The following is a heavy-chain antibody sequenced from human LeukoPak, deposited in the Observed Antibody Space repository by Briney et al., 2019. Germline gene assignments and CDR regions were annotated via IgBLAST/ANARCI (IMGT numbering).Heavy chain of an antibody. D-gene: IGHD3-10*01. CDR3: ASYPTMVRGGELDY. Sequence: SETLSLTCNVSGGSISNRAYYWAWIRQPPGKGLEWIGEINHSGSTNYNPSLKSRVTISVDTSKNQFSLKLSSVTAADTAVYYCASYPTMVRGGELDYWGQGTLVTVSS. J-gene: IGHJ4*02. CDR1: GGSISNRAYY. CDR2: INHSGST. V-gene: IGHV4-39*07.